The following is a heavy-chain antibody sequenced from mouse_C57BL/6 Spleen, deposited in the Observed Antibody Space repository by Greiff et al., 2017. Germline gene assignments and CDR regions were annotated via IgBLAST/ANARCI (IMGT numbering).Heavy chain of an antibody. CDR2: ISYDGSN. Sequence: VQLKQSGPGLVKPSQSLSLTCSVTGYSITSGYYWNWIRQFPGNKLEWMGYISYDGSNNYNPSLKNRISITRDTSKNQFFLKLNSVTTEDTATYYCARQVLRVYAMDDWGQGTSVTVSS. D-gene: IGHD1-1*01. V-gene: IGHV3-6*01. J-gene: IGHJ4*01. CDR1: GYSITSGYY. CDR3: ARQVLRVYAMDD.